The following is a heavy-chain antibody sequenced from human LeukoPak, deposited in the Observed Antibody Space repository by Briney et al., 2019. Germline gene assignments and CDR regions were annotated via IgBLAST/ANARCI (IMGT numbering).Heavy chain of an antibody. D-gene: IGHD6-13*01. V-gene: IGHV1-8*01. CDR2: MNPNSGNT. CDR1: GYTFTSYD. Sequence: GASVKVSCKASGYTFTSYDINWVRQATGQGLEWMGWMNPNSGNTGYAQKFQGRVTMTRNTSIGTAYMELSSLRSEDTAVYYCARGGYSSSWLSGINWFDPWGQGTLVTVSS. CDR3: ARGGYSSSWLSGINWFDP. J-gene: IGHJ5*02.